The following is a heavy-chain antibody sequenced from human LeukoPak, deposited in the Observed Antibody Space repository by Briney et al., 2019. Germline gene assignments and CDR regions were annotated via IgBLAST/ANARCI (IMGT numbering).Heavy chain of an antibody. CDR1: GFTVSSNH. V-gene: IGHV3-66*01. CDR3: ASNYLPARAFDI. CDR2: IYSGGST. Sequence: PGGSLRLSCAASGFTVSSNHMSWVRQAPGKGLEWVSVIYSGGSTYYADSVKGRFTISRDNSKNTLYLQMNSLRAEDTAVYYCASNYLPARAFDIWGQGTMVTVSS. J-gene: IGHJ3*02. D-gene: IGHD5-24*01.